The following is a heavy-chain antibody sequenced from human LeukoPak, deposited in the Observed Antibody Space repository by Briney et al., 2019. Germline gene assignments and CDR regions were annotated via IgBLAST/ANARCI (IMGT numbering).Heavy chain of an antibody. V-gene: IGHV1-2*02. CDR2: INPYSGGT. D-gene: IGHD6-6*01. J-gene: IGHJ4*02. Sequence: GASVKVSCKASGYTFTDYYMHWVRQAPGQGLEWMGWINPYSGGTNYAQKFQGRVTMTRDTSISTAYMELRSLPSDDTAVYSCARGRVGSLQSGSSNYFDYWGQGALVTVSS. CDR1: GYTFTDYY. CDR3: ARGRVGSLQSGSSNYFDY.